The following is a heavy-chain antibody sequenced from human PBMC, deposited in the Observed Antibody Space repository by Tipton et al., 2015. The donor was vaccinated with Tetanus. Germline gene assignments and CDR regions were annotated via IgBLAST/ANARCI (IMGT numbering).Heavy chain of an antibody. D-gene: IGHD1-26*01. J-gene: IGHJ4*02. CDR1: GDSISSGGYY. CDR3: ARVRGSYYLLDY. CDR2: IFSGGTT. Sequence: TLSLTCTVAGDSISSGGYYWNWVRQNPGKGLEWLGYIFSGGTTFYSPSLNGRVSMSLDTSKNLFALRLASVTAADTAVYYCARVRGSYYLLDYWGQGALVTVSS. V-gene: IGHV4-31*03.